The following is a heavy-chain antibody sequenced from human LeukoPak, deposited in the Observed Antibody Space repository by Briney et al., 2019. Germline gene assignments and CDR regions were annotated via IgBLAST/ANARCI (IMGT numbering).Heavy chain of an antibody. V-gene: IGHV3-23*01. CDR3: AKEGYVSWAYQLSHFDY. Sequence: SGGSLRLSCAASAFTFSSYTMSWVRQAPGKGLEWVSAISNSGGSTYYADSVKGRFTISRDNSKNTVYLQMNSLRAEDTAVYYSAKEGYVSWAYQLSHFDYWGQGTLVTVSS. D-gene: IGHD2-15*01. CDR1: AFTFSSYT. CDR2: ISNSGGST. J-gene: IGHJ4*02.